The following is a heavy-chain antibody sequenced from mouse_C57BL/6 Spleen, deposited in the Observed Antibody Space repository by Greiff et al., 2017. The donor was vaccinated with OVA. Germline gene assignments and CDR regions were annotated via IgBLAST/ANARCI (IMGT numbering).Heavy chain of an antibody. Sequence: EVQLVESAGGLVQPGRSMKLSCTASGFTFSDYYMAWVRQVPEKGLEWVANINYDGSSTYYLDSLKSRFIISRDNAKNILYLQMSSLKSEDTATYYCARDQGIHYYGSRAMDYWGQGTSVTVSS. J-gene: IGHJ4*01. D-gene: IGHD1-1*01. CDR1: GFTFSDYY. V-gene: IGHV5-16*01. CDR3: ARDQGIHYYGSRAMDY. CDR2: INYDGSST.